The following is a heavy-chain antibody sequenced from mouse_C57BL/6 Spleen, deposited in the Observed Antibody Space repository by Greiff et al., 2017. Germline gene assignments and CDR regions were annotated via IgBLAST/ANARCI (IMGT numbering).Heavy chain of an antibody. CDR1: GYSITSGYD. V-gene: IGHV3-1*01. CDR2: ISYSGST. CDR3: AGELGRGYFDV. Sequence: EVQLQQSGPGMVKPSQSLSLTCTVTGYSITSGYDWHWIRHFPGKKLEWMGYISYSGSTNYNPSLKRRISITHDTSKNHFFLKLNSVTTEDTATYYCAGELGRGYFDVWGTGTTVTVSS. J-gene: IGHJ1*03. D-gene: IGHD4-1*01.